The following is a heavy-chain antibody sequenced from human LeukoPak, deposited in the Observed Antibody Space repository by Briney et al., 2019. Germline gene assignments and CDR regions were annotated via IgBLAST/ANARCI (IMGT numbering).Heavy chain of an antibody. J-gene: IGHJ6*02. CDR3: ARYSYGYEHYYYGMDV. CDR2: IYYSGST. Sequence: SETLSLTCTVSGGSVSSGSYYWSWIRQPPGKGLEWIGYIYYSGSTNYNPSLKSRVTTSVDTSKNQFSLKLSSVTAADTAVYYCARYSYGYEHYYYGMDVWGQGTTVTVSS. D-gene: IGHD5-18*01. V-gene: IGHV4-61*01. CDR1: GGSVSSGSYY.